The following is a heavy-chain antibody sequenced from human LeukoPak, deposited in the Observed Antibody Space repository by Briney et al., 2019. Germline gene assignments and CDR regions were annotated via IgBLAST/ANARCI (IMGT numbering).Heavy chain of an antibody. CDR2: IYRSGNT. Sequence: SETLSLTCSVSGYSISSGYYWGWIRQSPGKGLEWIGSIYRSGNTYYNPSLKSRVTISVDTSKNQFSLKLSSVTAADTAVYYCARDSSHYYYGSGSYYDYWGQGTLVTVSS. CDR1: GYSISSGYY. CDR3: ARDSSHYYYGSGSYYDY. D-gene: IGHD3-10*01. V-gene: IGHV4-38-2*02. J-gene: IGHJ4*02.